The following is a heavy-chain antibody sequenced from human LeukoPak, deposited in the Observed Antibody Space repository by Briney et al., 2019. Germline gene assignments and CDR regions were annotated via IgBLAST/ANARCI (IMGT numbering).Heavy chain of an antibody. CDR1: GFTFSSYW. Sequence: AGGSLRLSCAASGFTFSSYWMSWVRQAPGKGLEWVANIKQDGSEKYYVGSVKGRFTISRDNAKNSLYLQMNSLRAEDTAVYYCASYDSSGYYSHYYYYMDVWGKGTTVTVSS. CDR3: ASYDSSGYYSHYYYYMDV. CDR2: IKQDGSEK. D-gene: IGHD3-22*01. V-gene: IGHV3-7*01. J-gene: IGHJ6*03.